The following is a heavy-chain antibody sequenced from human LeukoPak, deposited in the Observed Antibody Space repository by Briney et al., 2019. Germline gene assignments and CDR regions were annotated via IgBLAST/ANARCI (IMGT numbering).Heavy chain of an antibody. CDR1: GGSISSYY. Sequence: PSETLSLTCTVSGGSISSYYWSWIRQPAGKRLEWIGRIYTSGSTNYNPSLKSRVTMSVDTSKNQFSLKLSSVTAADTAVYYCARAVYGGNSVGLSYYFDYWGQGTLVTVSS. CDR3: ARAVYGGNSVGLSYYFDY. CDR2: IYTSGST. V-gene: IGHV4-4*07. D-gene: IGHD4-23*01. J-gene: IGHJ4*02.